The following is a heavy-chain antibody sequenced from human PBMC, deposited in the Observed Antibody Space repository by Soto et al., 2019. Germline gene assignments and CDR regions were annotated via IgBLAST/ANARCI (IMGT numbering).Heavy chain of an antibody. J-gene: IGHJ4*02. V-gene: IGHV3-33*01. D-gene: IGHD3-22*01. CDR1: GFTFSSYG. Sequence: PGGSLRLSCAASGFTFSSYGMHWVRQAPGKGLEWVAVIWYDGSNKYYADSVKGRFTISRDNSKNTLYLQMNSLRAEDTAVYYCARDTPYYYDSSGSPFDYWGQGTLVTVSS. CDR3: ARDTPYYYDSSGSPFDY. CDR2: IWYDGSNK.